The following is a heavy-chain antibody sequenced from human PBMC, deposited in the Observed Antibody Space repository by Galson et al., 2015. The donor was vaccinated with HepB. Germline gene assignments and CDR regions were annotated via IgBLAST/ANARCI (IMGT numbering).Heavy chain of an antibody. V-gene: IGHV4-59*01. D-gene: IGHD2-2*01. CDR2: IYYSGST. CDR3: AGVYCSSTSCYGGGFDY. Sequence: SETLSLTCTVSGGSISSYYWSWIRQPPGKGLEWIGYIYYSGSTNYNPSLKSRVTISVDTSKNQFSLKLSSVTAADTAVYYCAGVYCSSTSCYGGGFDYWGQGTLVTVSS. CDR1: GGSISSYY. J-gene: IGHJ4*02.